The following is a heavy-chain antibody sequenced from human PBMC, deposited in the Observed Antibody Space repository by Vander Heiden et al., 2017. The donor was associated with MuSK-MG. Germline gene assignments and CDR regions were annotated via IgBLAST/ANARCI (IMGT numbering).Heavy chain of an antibody. Sequence: QVQLVESGGGVVQPGRSLRLSCAASGFTFSSYGMHWVRQAPGKGLEWVAVISYDGSNKYYADSVKGRFTISRDNSKNTLYLQMNSLRAEDTAVYYCAREQQLEGEYFDYWGQGTLVTVSS. D-gene: IGHD6-13*01. CDR1: GFTFSSYG. J-gene: IGHJ4*02. CDR2: ISYDGSNK. CDR3: AREQQLEGEYFDY. V-gene: IGHV3-30*03.